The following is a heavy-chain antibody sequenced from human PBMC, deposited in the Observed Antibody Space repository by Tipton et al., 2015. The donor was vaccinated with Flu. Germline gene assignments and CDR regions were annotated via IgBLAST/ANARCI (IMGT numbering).Heavy chain of an antibody. Sequence: SLRLSCAASGFTFSTYDMHWVRQVTGKGLGWVSGIGSAGDTHYLGSVKGRFTISRDNAKNSLYLQMSSLRAGDTAVYYCARGPLPDSNWYNGMDVWGQGATVTVSS. CDR3: ARGPLPDSNWYNGMDV. D-gene: IGHD6-13*01. V-gene: IGHV3-13*01. CDR2: IGSAGDT. CDR1: GFTFSTYD. J-gene: IGHJ6*02.